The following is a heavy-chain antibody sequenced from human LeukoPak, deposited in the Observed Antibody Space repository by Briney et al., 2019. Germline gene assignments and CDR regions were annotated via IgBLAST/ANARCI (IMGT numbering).Heavy chain of an antibody. CDR2: ISASGSDT. D-gene: IGHD3-16*01. Sequence: GGSLRLSCTGSGFPFSSYAMSWVRQAPGKGLEWVSYISASGSDTYYADSVKGRLTTSRDNSKNTLYLEMNSLRVEDTAVYYCVLDARLGVSLRWGQGTLVTVSS. CDR1: GFPFSSYA. J-gene: IGHJ4*02. CDR3: VLDARLGVSLR. V-gene: IGHV3-23*01.